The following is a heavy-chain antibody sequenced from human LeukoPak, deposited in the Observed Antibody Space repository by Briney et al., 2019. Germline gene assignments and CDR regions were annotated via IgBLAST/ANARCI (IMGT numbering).Heavy chain of an antibody. J-gene: IGHJ4*02. Sequence: PSQTLSLTCTVSGGSIRSAGYFWGRIPQNPGKGMEWIGYIYYSGSTYYNPSLQSRVTISVDTSKNQLSLKLSSVTAADTAVYYCARVSAYDISSNPLYYLDYWGQGTLVTVSS. V-gene: IGHV4-31*03. CDR2: IYYSGST. D-gene: IGHD3-22*01. CDR1: GGSIRSAGYF. CDR3: ARVSAYDISSNPLYYLDY.